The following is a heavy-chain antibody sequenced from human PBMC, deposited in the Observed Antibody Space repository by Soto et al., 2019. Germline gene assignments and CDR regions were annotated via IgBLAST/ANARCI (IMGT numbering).Heavy chain of an antibody. CDR2: IYYSGST. J-gene: IGHJ5*02. CDR3: ARVGSSMIVTFNWLDA. V-gene: IGHV4-59*01. Sequence: CTVSGGSISSYYWTWIRQPPGKGMEWIGYIYYSGSTNYNPSLKSRLTISVDTSKNQFSLKLTSVTAADTAVYYCARVGSSMIVTFNWLDAWGQGTLVTVSS. D-gene: IGHD3-22*01. CDR1: GGSISSYY.